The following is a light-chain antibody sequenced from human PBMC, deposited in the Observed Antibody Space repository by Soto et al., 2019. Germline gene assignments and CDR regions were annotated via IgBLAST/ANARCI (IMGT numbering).Light chain of an antibody. J-gene: IGLJ1*01. CDR3: SSYTSSSSYV. CDR2: DVS. V-gene: IGLV2-14*01. CDR1: SSDDGGYNY. Sequence: QSALTQPASVSGSPGQSITISCTGTSSDDGGYNYVSWYQQHPGKAPKLMIYDVSNRPSGVFNRFSGSKSGNTASLTISWLQSEDEADYYCSSYTSSSSYVFGTGTKATVL.